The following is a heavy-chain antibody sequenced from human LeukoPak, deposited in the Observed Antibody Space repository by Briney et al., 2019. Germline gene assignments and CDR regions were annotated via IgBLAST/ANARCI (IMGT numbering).Heavy chain of an antibody. D-gene: IGHD2-21*01. CDR1: GYSISSGYY. Sequence: TSETLSLTCTVSGYSISSGYYWGWIRPPPGQGLEWIGSIYHSGSTYYNPSLKSRVTISVDTSKNQFSLKLTSVTAADTAVYYCTRGARVFPDYYYYMDVWGTGTTVTVSS. V-gene: IGHV4-38-2*02. CDR2: IYHSGST. CDR3: TRGARVFPDYYYYMDV. J-gene: IGHJ6*03.